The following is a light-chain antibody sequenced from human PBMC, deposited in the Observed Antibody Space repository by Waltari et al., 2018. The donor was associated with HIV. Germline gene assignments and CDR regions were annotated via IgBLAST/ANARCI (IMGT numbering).Light chain of an antibody. CDR2: QDT. Sequence: SYELTQPPSVSVSPGQTVSITRSGDKLADKYVCWYQQRSGQSPVVVIYQDTKRPSGFPERFSGSNSGNTATLTISGTQAVDEAIYYCQAWDSGIHFGGGTKLTVV. CDR1: KLADKY. CDR3: QAWDSGIH. J-gene: IGLJ2*01. V-gene: IGLV3-1*01.